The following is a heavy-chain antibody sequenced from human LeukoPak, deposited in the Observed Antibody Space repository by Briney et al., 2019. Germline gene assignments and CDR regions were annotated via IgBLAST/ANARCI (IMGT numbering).Heavy chain of an antibody. CDR1: GSYISSGYY. CDR3: ARLPYDSIGYYAFDI. D-gene: IGHD3-22*01. Sequence: PSETLSLTCAVSGSYISSGYYWGWIRQPPGKGLEWIGNAFHTGTTNYNPSLESRVTISVDSSKKYFSLKLRSMTAANTAVYFCARLPYDSIGYYAFDIWGQGTIVTVSS. V-gene: IGHV4-38-2*01. J-gene: IGHJ3*02. CDR2: AFHTGTT.